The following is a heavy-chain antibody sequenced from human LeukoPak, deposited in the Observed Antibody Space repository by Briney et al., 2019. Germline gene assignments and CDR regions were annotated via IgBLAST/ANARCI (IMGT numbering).Heavy chain of an antibody. CDR3: ARDRRIPYDFWSGYQGGPTFP. CDR2: IWYDGSNK. Sequence: GGSLRLSCAASGFTFSSYGMHWVRQAPGKGLEWVAVIWYDGSNKYYADSAKGRFTISRDNSKNTLYLQMNSLRAEDTAVYYCARDRRIPYDFWSGYQGGPTFPWGQGTLVTVSS. D-gene: IGHD3-3*01. J-gene: IGHJ5*02. V-gene: IGHV3-33*01. CDR1: GFTFSSYG.